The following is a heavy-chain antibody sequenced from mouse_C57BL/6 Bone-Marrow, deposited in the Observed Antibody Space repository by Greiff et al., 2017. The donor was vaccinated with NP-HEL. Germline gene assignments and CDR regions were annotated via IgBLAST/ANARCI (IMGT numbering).Heavy chain of an antibody. V-gene: IGHV14-4*01. CDR3: TNSNYNY. D-gene: IGHD2-5*01. J-gene: IGHJ2*01. CDR1: GFNIKDDY. Sequence: VQLQQSGAELVRPGASVKLSCTASGFNIKDDYMHWVKQRPEQGLEWIGWIDPENGDTEYASKFQGKATITADTSSNTAYLQLSSLTSEDTAVYYCTNSNYNYWGPGTTLTVSS. CDR2: IDPENGDT.